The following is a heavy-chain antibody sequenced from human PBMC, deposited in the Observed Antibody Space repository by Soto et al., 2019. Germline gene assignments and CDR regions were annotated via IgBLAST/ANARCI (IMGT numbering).Heavy chain of an antibody. D-gene: IGHD3-22*01. CDR2: ISFYNGNT. Sequence: QAQLVQSGAEVKKPGASVKVSCKASGYSFSRYGISWVRQAPGQGLEWTGWISFYNGNTKYAQKLQGRVTMTTDTSTSTAYMELRSLRSDDTAVYYCARYGYDYVSSGTYYYGMDVWGQGTTVTVSS. J-gene: IGHJ6*02. V-gene: IGHV1-18*01. CDR1: GYSFSRYG. CDR3: ARYGYDYVSSGTYYYGMDV.